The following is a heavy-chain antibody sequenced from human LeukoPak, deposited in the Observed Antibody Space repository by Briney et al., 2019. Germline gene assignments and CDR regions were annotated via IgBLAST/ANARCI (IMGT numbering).Heavy chain of an antibody. Sequence: KPSETLSLTCAVYGGSFSGYYWSWIRQPPGKGLEWIGEINHSGSTNYNPSLKSRVTISVDTSKNQFSLKLSSVTAADTAVYYCARTNIIVDTDNWFDPWGQGTLVTVSS. J-gene: IGHJ5*02. CDR3: ARTNIIVDTDNWFDP. D-gene: IGHD5-18*01. CDR2: INHSGST. CDR1: GGSFSGYY. V-gene: IGHV4-34*01.